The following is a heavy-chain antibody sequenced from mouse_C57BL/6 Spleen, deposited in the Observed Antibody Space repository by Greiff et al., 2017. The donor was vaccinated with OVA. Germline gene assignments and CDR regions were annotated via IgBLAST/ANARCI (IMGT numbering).Heavy chain of an antibody. CDR1: GYTFTSYW. CDR3: ARPAYYDYSPWYFDV. V-gene: IGHV1-52*01. CDR2: IDPSDSET. J-gene: IGHJ1*03. D-gene: IGHD2-4*01. Sequence: QVQLQQPGAELVRPGSSVKLSCKASGYTFTSYWMHWVKQRPIQGLEWIGNIDPSDSETHYNQKFKDKATLTVDKSSSTAYMQLSSLTSEDSAVYYCARPAYYDYSPWYFDVWGTGTTVTVSS.